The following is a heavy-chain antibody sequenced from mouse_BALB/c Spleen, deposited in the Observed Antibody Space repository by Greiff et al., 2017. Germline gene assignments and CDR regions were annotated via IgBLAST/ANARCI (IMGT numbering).Heavy chain of an antibody. J-gene: IGHJ3*01. CDR2: ISDGGSYT. CDR3: ASGGNYVLAY. Sequence: EVQLVESGGGLVKPGGSLKLSCAASGFTFSDYYMYWVRQTPEKRLEWVATISDGGSYTYYPDSVKGRFTISRDNAKNNLYLQMSSLKSEDTAMYYCASGGNYVLAYWGQGTLVTVSA. CDR1: GFTFSDYY. D-gene: IGHD2-1*01. V-gene: IGHV5-4*02.